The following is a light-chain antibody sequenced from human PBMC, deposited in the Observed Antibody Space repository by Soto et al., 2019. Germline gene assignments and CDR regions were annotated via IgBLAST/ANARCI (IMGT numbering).Light chain of an antibody. CDR3: QQYNSYPLT. CDR2: KAS. CDR1: QSIGRW. Sequence: DIQMTQSPPILSASVGDRVTITCRASQSIGRWLAWYQQKPGKAPNFLIYKASTLESGVPSRFSGSGSGTEFTLTIGSLQPDDFATYYCQQYNSYPLTFGGGTKVEIK. V-gene: IGKV1-5*03. J-gene: IGKJ4*01.